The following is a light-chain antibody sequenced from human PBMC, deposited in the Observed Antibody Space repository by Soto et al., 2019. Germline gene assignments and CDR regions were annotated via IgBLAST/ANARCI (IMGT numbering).Light chain of an antibody. J-gene: IGKJ1*01. CDR1: QSVSSN. Sequence: EFVLTQSPGTLSLSPGETATLSCRASQSVSSNLAWYQQKPGQAPRLLIYGASTRATGIPARFSGSGSGTEFTLTISRLEPEDFAVYYCQQYGSSPPRTFGQGTKVDIK. CDR3: QQYGSSPPRT. CDR2: GAS. V-gene: IGKV3-20*01.